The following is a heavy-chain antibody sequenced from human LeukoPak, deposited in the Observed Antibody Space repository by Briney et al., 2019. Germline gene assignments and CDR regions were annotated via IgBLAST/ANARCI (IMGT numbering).Heavy chain of an antibody. Sequence: GGSLRLSCAASGFTFSSYAMSWVRQAPGKGLEWVSAISGSGGSTYYADSVKGRFTISRDNSKNTLYLQMNSLRAEDTAVYYCAKVPFRLLVTATHFDYWGQGTLVTVSS. CDR3: AKVPFRLLVTATHFDY. V-gene: IGHV3-23*01. J-gene: IGHJ4*02. CDR1: GFTFSSYA. D-gene: IGHD2-21*02. CDR2: ISGSGGST.